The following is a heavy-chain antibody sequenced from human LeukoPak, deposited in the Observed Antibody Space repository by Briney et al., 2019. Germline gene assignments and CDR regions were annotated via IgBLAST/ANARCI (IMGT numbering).Heavy chain of an antibody. D-gene: IGHD6-13*01. CDR3: AREGSSSWRGYYFDY. CDR1: GGTFSSYA. Sequence: SVKVSCKASGGTFSSYAISWVRPAPGQGLEWMGGIIPIFGTANYAQKFQGRVTITADESTSTAYMELSSLRSEDTAVYYCAREGSSSWRGYYFDYWGQGTLVTVSS. V-gene: IGHV1-69*13. CDR2: IIPIFGTA. J-gene: IGHJ4*02.